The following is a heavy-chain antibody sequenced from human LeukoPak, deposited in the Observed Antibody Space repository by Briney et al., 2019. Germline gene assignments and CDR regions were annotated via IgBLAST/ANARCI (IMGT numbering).Heavy chain of an antibody. CDR3: ARSYIVLLPAATDYYYMDV. D-gene: IGHD2-2*01. V-gene: IGHV1-2*02. CDR2: INPNSGGT. Sequence: ASVKVSCKASGYTFTSYAMHWVRQAPGQGLEWMGRINPNSGGTNYAQRFQGRVTMTRDTSISTAYMELSRLRSDDTAVYYCARSYIVLLPAATDYYYMDVWGKGTTVSVSS. CDR1: GYTFTSYA. J-gene: IGHJ6*03.